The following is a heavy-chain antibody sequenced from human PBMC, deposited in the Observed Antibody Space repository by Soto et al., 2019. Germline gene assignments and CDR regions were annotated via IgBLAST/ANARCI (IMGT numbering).Heavy chain of an antibody. J-gene: IGHJ5*02. CDR1: GYTFTSYG. CDR3: ARDENIAAAGSWFDP. D-gene: IGHD6-13*01. CDR2: ISAYNGNT. Sequence: ASVKVSCKASGYTFTSYGISWVRQAPGQGLEWMGWISAYNGNTNYAQKLQGRVTMTTDTSTSTAYMELRSLRSDDTAVCYCARDENIAAAGSWFDPWGQGTLVTVSS. V-gene: IGHV1-18*04.